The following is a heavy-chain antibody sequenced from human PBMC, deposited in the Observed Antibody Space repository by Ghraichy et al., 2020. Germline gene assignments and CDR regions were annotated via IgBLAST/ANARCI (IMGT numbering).Heavy chain of an antibody. CDR1: GFTFSSYA. CDR2: ISSNGGST. V-gene: IGHV3-64*01. Sequence: GGSLRLSCAASGFTFSSYAMHWVRQAPGKGLEYVSAISSNGGSTYYANSVKGRFTISRDNSKNTLYLQMGSLRAEDMAVYYCARSGYSGYDLGYWGQGTLVTVSS. J-gene: IGHJ4*02. CDR3: ARSGYSGYDLGY. D-gene: IGHD5-12*01.